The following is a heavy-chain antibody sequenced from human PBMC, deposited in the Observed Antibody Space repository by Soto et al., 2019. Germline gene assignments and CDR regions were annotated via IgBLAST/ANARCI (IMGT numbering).Heavy chain of an antibody. CDR1: GGTFNTYT. V-gene: IGHV1-69*08. CDR3: GRIPRYSFPTSDPLDN. Sequence: QVHLLQSGPEMKKPGSSVIVSCKASGGTFNTYTFSWVRRAPGQGLEWMGSIIPIFGTANYAPRLQGRLSITADQSATTTYMELTSLTSEDTAFYYCGRIPRYSFPTSDPLDNWGQGTLVTVSS. D-gene: IGHD5-18*01. J-gene: IGHJ4*02. CDR2: IIPIFGTA.